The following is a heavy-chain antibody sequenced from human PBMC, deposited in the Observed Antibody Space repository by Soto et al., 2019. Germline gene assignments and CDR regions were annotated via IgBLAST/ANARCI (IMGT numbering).Heavy chain of an antibody. Sequence: GGSLRLSCAASVFTFSSFAMNWVRLPPGRGLEWVAAVTSSAISTHYADSVKGRFTISRDNSKNTLYLQMNSLRADDTAVYYCAKGGAVLLDPFDVWGQGTMVTVSS. J-gene: IGHJ3*01. CDR1: VFTFSSFA. CDR2: VTSSAIST. V-gene: IGHV3-23*01. CDR3: AKGGAVLLDPFDV. D-gene: IGHD3-16*01.